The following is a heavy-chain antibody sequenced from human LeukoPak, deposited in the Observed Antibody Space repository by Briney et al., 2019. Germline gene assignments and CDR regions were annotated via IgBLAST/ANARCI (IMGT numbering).Heavy chain of an antibody. D-gene: IGHD3-10*01. Sequence: SETLSLTCAVYGGSFSGYYWSWIRQPPGKGLEWIGEINHSGSTNYNPSLKSRVTISVDTSKNQFSLKLSSVTAADTAVYYCATSQQYYGSGSYYDYWGQGTLVTVSS. CDR2: INHSGST. CDR3: ATSQQYYGSGSYYDY. J-gene: IGHJ4*02. CDR1: GGSFSGYY. V-gene: IGHV4-34*01.